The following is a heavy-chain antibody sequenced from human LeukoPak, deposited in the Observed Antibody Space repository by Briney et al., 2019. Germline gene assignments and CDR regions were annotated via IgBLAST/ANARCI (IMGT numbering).Heavy chain of an antibody. CDR2: INHSGST. Sequence: SETLSLTCAVYGGSFSGYYWSWIRQLPGKGLEWVGEINHSGSTNYNPSLKSRVTISVDTSKKQFSLKLSSVTAADTAVYYCARGQEGYSYGYDFDYWGQGTLVTVSS. J-gene: IGHJ4*02. CDR3: ARGQEGYSYGYDFDY. V-gene: IGHV4-34*01. CDR1: GGSFSGYY. D-gene: IGHD5-18*01.